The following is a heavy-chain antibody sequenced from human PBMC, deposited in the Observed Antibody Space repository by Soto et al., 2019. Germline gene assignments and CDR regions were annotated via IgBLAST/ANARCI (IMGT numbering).Heavy chain of an antibody. V-gene: IGHV4-31*03. CDR1: GGSISSGGYY. CDR2: IYYSGST. CDR3: ARARARLDCSSTSCPNWFDP. Sequence: SETLSLTCTVSGGSISSGGYYWSWIRQHPGKGLEWIGYIYYSGSTYYNPSLKSRVTISVDTSKNQFSLKLSSVTAADTAVYYCARARARLDCSSTSCPNWFDPWGQGTLVTVSS. D-gene: IGHD2-2*01. J-gene: IGHJ5*02.